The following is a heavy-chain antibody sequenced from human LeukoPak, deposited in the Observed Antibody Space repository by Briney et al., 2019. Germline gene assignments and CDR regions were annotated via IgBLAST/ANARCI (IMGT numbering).Heavy chain of an antibody. Sequence: GGSLRLSCAASGFTLSNYNMNWVRQAPGKGLEWVSSISSSSSYIYYTDSVKGRFTISRDNAKNSLYLQMNSLRAEDTAVYYCARSELGYNYHYMDYWGQGTLVTVSS. CDR2: ISSSSSYI. J-gene: IGHJ4*02. CDR1: GFTLSNYN. D-gene: IGHD1-1*01. V-gene: IGHV3-21*01. CDR3: ARSELGYNYHYMDY.